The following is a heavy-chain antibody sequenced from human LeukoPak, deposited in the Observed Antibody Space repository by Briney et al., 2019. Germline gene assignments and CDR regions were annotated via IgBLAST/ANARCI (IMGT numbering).Heavy chain of an antibody. Sequence: PGGSLRLSCTASGFTISHHCMNWIRQAPGKGLEWISYSCITGSPTHYAESVKGRFTVSRDNSKNSLYLQMDSHRSDDTAFYYCARGDIPYNNYFDYWGQGALVTVSS. CDR1: GFTISHHC. J-gene: IGHJ4*02. D-gene: IGHD1-1*01. CDR2: SCITGSPT. V-gene: IGHV3-11*01. CDR3: ARGDIPYNNYFDY.